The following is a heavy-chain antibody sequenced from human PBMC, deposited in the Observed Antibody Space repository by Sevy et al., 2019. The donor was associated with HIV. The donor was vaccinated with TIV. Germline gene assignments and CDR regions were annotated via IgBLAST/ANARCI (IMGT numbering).Heavy chain of an antibody. Sequence: ASVKVSGKASGGTFSSYGISWVRQAPGQGLEWMGGIIPILGTVNYAQKFQGRVTITGDESTKTAYMELSSLRSEDTGVYYCARGGGNGWYYFDYWGQETLVTVSS. CDR1: GGTFSSYG. CDR2: IIPILGTV. V-gene: IGHV1-69*13. J-gene: IGHJ4*02. CDR3: ARGGGNGWYYFDY. D-gene: IGHD6-19*01.